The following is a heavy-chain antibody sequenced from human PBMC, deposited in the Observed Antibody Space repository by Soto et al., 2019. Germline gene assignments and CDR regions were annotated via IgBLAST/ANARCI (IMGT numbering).Heavy chain of an antibody. D-gene: IGHD3-9*01. Sequence: GGSLRLSCAPSGFTFSSNEMNWVRQAPGKGLEWVSYISVSGSMRFYADAERGRFTISRDNTKKMLYLQMNSLRVEDTALYYCATAGLTGTVWGQGTTVTVSS. CDR1: GFTFSSNE. V-gene: IGHV3-48*03. CDR2: ISVSGSMR. CDR3: ATAGLTGTV. J-gene: IGHJ6*02.